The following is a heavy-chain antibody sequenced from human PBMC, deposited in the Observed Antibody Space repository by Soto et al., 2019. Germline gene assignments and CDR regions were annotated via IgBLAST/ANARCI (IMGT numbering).Heavy chain of an antibody. CDR1: GISFSTST. CDR3: VCDDNRRY. J-gene: IGHJ4*02. CDR2: IGRTGIDR. Sequence: EVQLVESGGGLVKPGGSLRLSCAGSGISFSTSTMNWVRQAPGKGLEFVSSIGRTGIDRYYIDSVKGRFTISRDNAQNSLYLQMNSLIAEDTALYYCVCDDNRRYRGQGTLVTVSS. V-gene: IGHV3-21*01. D-gene: IGHD1-1*01.